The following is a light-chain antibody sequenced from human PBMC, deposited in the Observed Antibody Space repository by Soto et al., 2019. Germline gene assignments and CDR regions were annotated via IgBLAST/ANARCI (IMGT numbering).Light chain of an antibody. V-gene: IGLV2-14*01. CDR3: SSYTANNTLV. CDR1: SSDVGDYNY. CDR2: GVS. Sequence: QSALTQPASVSGSPGQSITISCTGTSSDVGDYNYVSWYQQHTGKDPKLIIYGVSNRPSGISNRLSGSKSGNTASLTVSGLQAEDEADYYCSSYTANNTLVFGGGTKLTVL. J-gene: IGLJ2*01.